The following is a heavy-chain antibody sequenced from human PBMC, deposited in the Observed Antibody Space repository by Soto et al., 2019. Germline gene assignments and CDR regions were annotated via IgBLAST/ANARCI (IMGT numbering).Heavy chain of an antibody. CDR2: ISAYNGNT. CDR3: ARDHWEGYCSSTSCKSYYYYGMDV. D-gene: IGHD2-2*01. Sequence: ASVKVSCKASGYTFTSYGISWVRQAPGQGLEWMGWISAYNGNTNYAQKLQGRVTMTTDTSTSTAYMELGSLRSDDTAVYYCARDHWEGYCSSTSCKSYYYYGMDVWGQGTTVTVSS. V-gene: IGHV1-18*01. CDR1: GYTFTSYG. J-gene: IGHJ6*02.